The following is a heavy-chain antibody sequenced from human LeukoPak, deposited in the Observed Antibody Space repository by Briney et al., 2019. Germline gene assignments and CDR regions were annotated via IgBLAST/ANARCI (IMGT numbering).Heavy chain of an antibody. CDR3: ATTNGYSGYDPSLFDY. V-gene: IGHV5-51*01. CDR1: GYSFTSYW. Sequence: GESLKISCKGSGYSFTSYWIGWVRQMPGKGLEWMGIIYPGDSDTRYGPSFQGQVTISADKSISTAYLQWSSLKASDTAMYYCATTNGYSGYDPSLFDYWGQGTLVTVSS. J-gene: IGHJ4*02. D-gene: IGHD5-12*01. CDR2: IYPGDSDT.